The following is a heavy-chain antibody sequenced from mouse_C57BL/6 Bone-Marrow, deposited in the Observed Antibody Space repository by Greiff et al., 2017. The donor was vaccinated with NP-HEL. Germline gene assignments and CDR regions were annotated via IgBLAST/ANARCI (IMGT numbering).Heavy chain of an antibody. V-gene: IGHV3-6*01. CDR2: ISYDGSN. Sequence: EVKLLESGPGLVKPSQSLSLTCSVTGYSITSGYYWNWIRQFPGNKLEWMGYISYDGSNNYNPSLKNRISITRDTSKNQFFLKLNSVTTEDTATYYCARGGFHYFDYWGQGTTLTVSS. J-gene: IGHJ2*01. CDR1: GYSITSGYY. CDR3: ARGGFHYFDY.